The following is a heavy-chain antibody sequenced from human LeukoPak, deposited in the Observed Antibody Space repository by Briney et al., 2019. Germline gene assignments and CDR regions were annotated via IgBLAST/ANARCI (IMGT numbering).Heavy chain of an antibody. D-gene: IGHD4-11*01. CDR1: GFTLSSHW. CDR2: IKQDGSET. Sequence: PGGSLRLSCAASGFTLSSHWMGWVRQAPWKGLEWVANIKQDGSETYYVGSVKGRFTISRDNAKNSLYLQMNSLGVDDTAVYYCGTYSIHNAREFQYWGQGPLVTVPS. J-gene: IGHJ1*01. V-gene: IGHV3-7*01. CDR3: GTYSIHNAREFQY.